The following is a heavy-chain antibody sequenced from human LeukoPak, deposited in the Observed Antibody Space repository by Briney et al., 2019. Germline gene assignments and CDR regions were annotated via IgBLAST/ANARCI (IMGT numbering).Heavy chain of an antibody. D-gene: IGHD2-2*01. CDR3: ARELTSSSCFDP. CDR1: GFTVSGNY. V-gene: IGHV3-66*01. CDR2: VYSGGMT. Sequence: GGSLRLSCLVSGFTVSGNYMNWVRQAPGKGLEWVSVVYSGGMTYSADSVKGRFTISRDIPKNTLYLQMNSLRAEDTAVYYCARELTSSSCFDPWGQGTLVTISS. J-gene: IGHJ5*02.